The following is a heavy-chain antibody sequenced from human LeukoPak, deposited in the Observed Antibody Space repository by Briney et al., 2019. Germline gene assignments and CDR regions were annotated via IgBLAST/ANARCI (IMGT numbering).Heavy chain of an antibody. CDR1: GYTFTGYY. CDR2: INPNSGGT. J-gene: IGHJ5*02. V-gene: IGHV1-2*02. D-gene: IGHD3-22*01. Sequence: ASVKVSCEASGYTFTGYYMHWVRQAPGQGLEWMGWINPNSGGTNYAQKFQGRVTMTRDTSISTAYMELSRLRSDDTAVYYCARVVSDYYDSSGPNWFDPWGQGTLVTVSS. CDR3: ARVVSDYYDSSGPNWFDP.